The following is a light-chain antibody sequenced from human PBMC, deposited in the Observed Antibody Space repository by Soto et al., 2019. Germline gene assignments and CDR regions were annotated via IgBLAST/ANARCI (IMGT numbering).Light chain of an antibody. V-gene: IGLV2-14*03. Sequence: QSVLTQPASVSGSPGQSITISCTGTSSDVGGYNYVSWYQHHPGEPPKLMIYDVSNRPSGISSRFSASKSGNAAFLTISGLQAEDEGDYYCSSYTSSNTLVFGGGTKLTVL. CDR1: SSDVGGYNY. CDR2: DVS. CDR3: SSYTSSNTLV. J-gene: IGLJ3*02.